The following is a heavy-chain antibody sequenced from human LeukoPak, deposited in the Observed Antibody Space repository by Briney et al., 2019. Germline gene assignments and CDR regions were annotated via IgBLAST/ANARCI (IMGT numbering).Heavy chain of an antibody. D-gene: IGHD1-26*01. CDR3: ARGLGGIYFDY. CDR1: DASIGGYY. CDR2: IHFSGST. J-gene: IGHJ4*02. V-gene: IGHV4-59*01. Sequence: SETLSLTCTVSDASIGGYYWSWIRQPPGKGLEWIGSIHFSGSTNYNPSLRSRVTISVDTSKNQLSLKLSSVTAADTAVYYCARGLGGIYFDYWGQGTLVTVSS.